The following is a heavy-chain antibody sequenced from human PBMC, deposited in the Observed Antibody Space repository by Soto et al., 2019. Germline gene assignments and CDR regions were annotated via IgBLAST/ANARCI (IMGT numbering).Heavy chain of an antibody. CDR2: ISGSGGST. Sequence: EVQLLESGGGLVQPGGSLRLSCAASGFTFSSYAMSWVRQAPGKGLEWVSAISGSGGSTYYADSVKGRFTISRDNSKNTLYLQMDSLRAEDTAVYYCAKSITGTHDFDYWGQGTLVTVSS. CDR3: AKSITGTHDFDY. CDR1: GFTFSSYA. J-gene: IGHJ4*02. D-gene: IGHD1-7*01. V-gene: IGHV3-23*01.